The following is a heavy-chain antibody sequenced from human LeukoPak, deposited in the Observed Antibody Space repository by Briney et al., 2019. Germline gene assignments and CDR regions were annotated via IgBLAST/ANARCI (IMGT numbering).Heavy chain of an antibody. V-gene: IGHV1-24*01. D-gene: IGHD2-8*01. CDR1: GNTLTELS. J-gene: IGHJ4*02. CDR3: ATDARPFGNCTNGVCLSD. CDR2: FDPEDGET. Sequence: ASVKVSCKVSGNTLTELSIHWVRQAPGKGLEWMGSFDPEDGETIYAQKFQGRVTMTEDTSTDTACLELSSLRSEDTAVYYCATDARPFGNCTNGVCLSDWGQGTLVTVSS.